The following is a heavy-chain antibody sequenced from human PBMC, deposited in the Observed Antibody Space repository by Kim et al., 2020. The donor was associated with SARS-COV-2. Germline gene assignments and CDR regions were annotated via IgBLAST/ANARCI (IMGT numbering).Heavy chain of an antibody. CDR2: ISYTGNT. J-gene: IGHJ4*02. Sequence: SETLSLTCNVSGGSISSYYWTWIRQPPGKGLEWIGYISYTGNTNYNPSLKSRVTISVDTSKNQFSLKLTSVTAADTAIYYCARAPLGSSGYYYPDYWGQGTLVTVSS. CDR3: ARAPLGSSGYYYPDY. V-gene: IGHV4-59*13. D-gene: IGHD3-22*01. CDR1: GGSISSYY.